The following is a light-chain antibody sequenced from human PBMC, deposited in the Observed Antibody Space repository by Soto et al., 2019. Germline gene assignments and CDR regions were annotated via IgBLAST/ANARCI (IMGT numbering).Light chain of an antibody. CDR2: GAS. CDR3: QQHSHWPPWT. J-gene: IGKJ1*01. CDR1: ENVRTF. V-gene: IGKV3-11*01. Sequence: EVVLTQSPATLSLSPGERATLSCRASENVRTFVDWYQQKPGQAPRLLIYGASNRATGVPARFSGSGSGTDFTLTISNLVAEDVAVYYCQQHSHWPPWTFGQGTKVEIQ.